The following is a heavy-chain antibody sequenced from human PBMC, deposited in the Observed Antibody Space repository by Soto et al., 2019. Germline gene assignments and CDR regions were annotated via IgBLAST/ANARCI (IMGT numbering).Heavy chain of an antibody. D-gene: IGHD2-2*01. CDR1: GASISSAGYS. CDR3: ARVPER. J-gene: IGHJ4*02. CDR2: IYHSGST. Sequence: QLQLQESGSRLVKPSQTLSLTCAVSGASISSAGYSWSWIRKPPGKGLEWIGYIYHSGSTYYNPSLKSRVTISVGRAKNQFSLMLSSVTAADKAVYYCARVPERWGQGTLVTVSS. V-gene: IGHV4-30-2*01.